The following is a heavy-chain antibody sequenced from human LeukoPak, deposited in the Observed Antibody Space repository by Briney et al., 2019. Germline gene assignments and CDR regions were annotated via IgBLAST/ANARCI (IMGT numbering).Heavy chain of an antibody. J-gene: IGHJ3*02. CDR3: ARERELLRGDAFDI. CDR1: GGSISSYY. Sequence: SETLSLTCTVSGGSISSYYWSWIRQSPGKGLEWLGYIDNSGITKYNPSLKSRVTISVDTSKNQFSLKLRSVTAADTAVYYCARERELLRGDAFDIWGQGTLVTVSS. CDR2: IDNSGIT. D-gene: IGHD1-7*01. V-gene: IGHV4-59*12.